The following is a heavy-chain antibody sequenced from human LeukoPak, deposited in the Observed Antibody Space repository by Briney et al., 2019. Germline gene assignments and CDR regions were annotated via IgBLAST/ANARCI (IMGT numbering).Heavy chain of an antibody. CDR2: IYYNGST. CDR1: GGSISSSNYY. V-gene: IGHV4-39*01. J-gene: IGHJ4*02. CDR3: AIELRYCSSTSCRGNY. D-gene: IGHD2-2*01. Sequence: SETLSLTCTVSGGSISSSNYYWGWIRQPPGKGLEWIGTIYYNGSTQYNPSLRSRFTISVDTSKNQFSLRLNSVTAADTAVYYCAIELRYCSSTSCRGNYWGQGTLVTVSS.